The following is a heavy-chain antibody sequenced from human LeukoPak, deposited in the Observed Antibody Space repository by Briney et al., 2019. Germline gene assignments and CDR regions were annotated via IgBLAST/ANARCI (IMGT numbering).Heavy chain of an antibody. CDR3: ARVYCTNGVCYSPLNY. Sequence: AASVKVSCKASGYTFTSYGISWVRQAPGQGPEWMGWISAYNGNTNYAQKLQGRVTMTTDTSTSTAYMELRSLRSDDTAVYYCARVYCTNGVCYSPLNYWGQGTLVTVSS. CDR2: ISAYNGNT. D-gene: IGHD2-8*01. CDR1: GYTFTSYG. V-gene: IGHV1-18*01. J-gene: IGHJ4*02.